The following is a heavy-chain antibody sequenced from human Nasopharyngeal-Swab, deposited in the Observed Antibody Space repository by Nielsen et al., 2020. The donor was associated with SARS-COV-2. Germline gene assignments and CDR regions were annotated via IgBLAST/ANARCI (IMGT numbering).Heavy chain of an antibody. D-gene: IGHD3-16*01. J-gene: IGHJ3*02. CDR2: IINDETTT. CDR1: GFTFSRYW. CDR3: ATGGRSAFEI. Sequence: GESLKISCAASGFTFSRYWMHWVRQVPGKGLVWVSRIINDETTTRYADSVKGRFTISRDNAKNTLYLQMNSLRAEDTAVYFCATGGRSAFEIWGQGTMGTVSS. V-gene: IGHV3-74*01.